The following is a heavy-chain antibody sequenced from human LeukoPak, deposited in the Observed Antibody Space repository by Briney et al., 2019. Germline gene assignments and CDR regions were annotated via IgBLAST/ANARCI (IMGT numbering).Heavy chain of an antibody. CDR1: GGSFSGYY. D-gene: IGHD6-6*01. J-gene: IGHJ4*02. CDR3: AKATYSSSPAHY. Sequence: SETLSLTCAVYGGSFSGYYWSWIRQPPGKGLEWIGEISHSGSTNYNPSLKSRVTISVDTSKNQFSLKLSSVTAADTAVYYCAKATYSSSPAHYWGQGTLVTVSS. V-gene: IGHV4-34*01. CDR2: ISHSGST.